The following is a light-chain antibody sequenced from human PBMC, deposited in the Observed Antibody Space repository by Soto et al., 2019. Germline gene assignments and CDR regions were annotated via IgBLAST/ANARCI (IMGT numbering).Light chain of an antibody. V-gene: IGLV1-44*01. J-gene: IGLJ1*01. CDR3: AAWDDRLNGYV. CDR2: SND. Sequence: QAVLTQPPSASGTPGQRVTISCSGSTSNIGSNTVSWYQQLPGRAPKLLIYSNDQRPSGAPERFSGSKSGTPASLAISGLQSEDEADYYCAAWDDRLNGYVFGTGTMVTVL. CDR1: TSNIGSNT.